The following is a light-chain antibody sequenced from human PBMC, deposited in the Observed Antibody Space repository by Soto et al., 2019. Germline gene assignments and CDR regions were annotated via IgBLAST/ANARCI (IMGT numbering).Light chain of an antibody. V-gene: IGKV3-20*01. CDR2: AAS. CDR1: QSVSSTY. Sequence: PGERATLSCRASQSVSSTYLAWYQQKPGQAPRPLISAASSRATGTPDRFSGSGSATDFTLTISRLEPEDFAVYYCHQYGSSRWTFGQGTKVEIK. J-gene: IGKJ1*01. CDR3: HQYGSSRWT.